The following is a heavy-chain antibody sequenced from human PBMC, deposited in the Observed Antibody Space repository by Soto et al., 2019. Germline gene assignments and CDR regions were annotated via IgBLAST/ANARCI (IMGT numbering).Heavy chain of an antibody. CDR3: ARDTSDYIQEVYYYYGLDV. CDR1: GGTFSSYS. CDR2: IIPMFGTT. Sequence: SVKISCKPSGGTFSSYSISWVRQAPGQGLEWMGRIIPMFGTTNYAQKFQGRVTITADKSTSTAYMELYSLRSEDTAVYYCARDTSDYIQEVYYYYGLDVWGQGTTVTVSS. D-gene: IGHD4-17*01. J-gene: IGHJ6*02. V-gene: IGHV1-69*06.